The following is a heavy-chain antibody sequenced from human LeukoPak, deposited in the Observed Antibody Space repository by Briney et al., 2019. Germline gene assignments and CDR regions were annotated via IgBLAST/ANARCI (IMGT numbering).Heavy chain of an antibody. CDR1: GGSISGDDYS. D-gene: IGHD3-22*01. CDR2: IYHSGTT. CDR3: ARGRGGYDTRGYYNSWLDP. Sequence: SETLSLTCAVSGGSISGDDYSWSWNRQPPGKGLEWIGYIYHSGTTYYNPSLKSRVTISVDRSKNQFSLKLSSVTAADTAAYYCARGRGGYDTRGYYNSWLDPWGQGTLATVSS. J-gene: IGHJ5*02. V-gene: IGHV4-30-2*01.